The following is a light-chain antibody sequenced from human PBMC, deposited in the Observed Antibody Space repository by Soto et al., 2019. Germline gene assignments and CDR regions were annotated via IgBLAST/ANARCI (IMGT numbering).Light chain of an antibody. Sequence: QSVLTQPPSASGTPGQRVTISCSGSSSNIGSNTVNWYQQLPGTAPKLLIYNNNQRPSVVPDRFSGYKSGTSASLAISGLQSEDEADYYCAAWDDSLNGLVFGTGTKLTVL. CDR1: SSNIGSNT. V-gene: IGLV1-44*01. CDR2: NNN. CDR3: AAWDDSLNGLV. J-gene: IGLJ1*01.